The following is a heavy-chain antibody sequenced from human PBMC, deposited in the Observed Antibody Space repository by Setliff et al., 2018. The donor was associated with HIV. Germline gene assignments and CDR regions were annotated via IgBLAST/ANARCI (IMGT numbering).Heavy chain of an antibody. D-gene: IGHD2-8*01. V-gene: IGHV1-2*06. CDR1: GYTFTGYF. J-gene: IGHJ3*02. Sequence: ASVKVSCKASGYTFTGYFIHWVRQAPGQGLEWMGRINPNSGGTNYAQKFQGRVTMTRDTSISTAYMELRRLRSDDTAVYYGASKVYCTNGVCLDALDTWGQGTMVTVSS. CDR3: ASKVYCTNGVCLDALDT. CDR2: INPNSGGT.